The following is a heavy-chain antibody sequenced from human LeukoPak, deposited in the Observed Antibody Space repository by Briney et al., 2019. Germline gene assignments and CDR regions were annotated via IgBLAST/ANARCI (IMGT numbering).Heavy chain of an antibody. CDR3: AIEASGYYRDF. CDR2: IWYDGSKT. D-gene: IGHD3-3*01. Sequence: GTSLRLSCAASGFTFSSHGMHWVRQAPGKGLDWVAVIWYDGSKTLYADSVKGRFTISRDDSKNTLYLQMNSLRAEDTAVYYCAIEASGYYRDFWGQGTLDTVSS. V-gene: IGHV3-33*01. CDR1: GFTFSSHG. J-gene: IGHJ4*02.